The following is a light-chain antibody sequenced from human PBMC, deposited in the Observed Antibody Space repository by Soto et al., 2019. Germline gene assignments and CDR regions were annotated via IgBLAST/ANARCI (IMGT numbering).Light chain of an antibody. Sequence: DIQMTQSPSSLSASVGARVSITCRASQDIGHSLAWFQQKPGKAPKSLIYAAATWQSGVPSRFSGSGSGTHFTLTISSLQPEDFATYYCQQYNTDPRTFGQGTKVEIK. CDR3: QQYNTDPRT. CDR2: AAA. J-gene: IGKJ1*01. V-gene: IGKV1-16*01. CDR1: QDIGHS.